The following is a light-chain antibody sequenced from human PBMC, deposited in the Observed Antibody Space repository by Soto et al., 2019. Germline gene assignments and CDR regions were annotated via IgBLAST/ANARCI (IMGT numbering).Light chain of an antibody. CDR2: EVS. CDR1: NSDVGSYNR. V-gene: IGLV2-18*02. CDR3: NSYTSSNTYV. Sequence: QSALTQPPSVSGSPGQSVTISCTGTNSDVGSYNRVSWYQQPPGTAPKLMIYEVSNRPSGVPDRFSGSKSGNTASLTISGLQPEDEADYYCNSYTSSNTYVFGTGTKLTVL. J-gene: IGLJ1*01.